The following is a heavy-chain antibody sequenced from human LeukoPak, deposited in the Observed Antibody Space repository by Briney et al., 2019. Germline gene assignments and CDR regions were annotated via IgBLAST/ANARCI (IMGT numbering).Heavy chain of an antibody. CDR3: ARANYDFWSGYFLDY. CDR1: GYTFTGYY. D-gene: IGHD3-3*01. CDR2: INPNSGGT. J-gene: IGHJ4*02. Sequence: ASVKVSCKASGYTFTGYYMHWVRQAPGQGLEWMGWINPNSGGTNYAQKFQGRVTMTRDTSISTAYMELRSLRSDDTAVYYCARANYDFWSGYFLDYWGQGTLVTVSS. V-gene: IGHV1-2*02.